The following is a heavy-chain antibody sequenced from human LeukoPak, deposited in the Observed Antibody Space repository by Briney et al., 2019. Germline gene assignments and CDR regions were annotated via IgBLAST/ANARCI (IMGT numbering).Heavy chain of an antibody. Sequence: ASVKVSCKASRYTFTGYDINWVRQATGQGLEWMGWMNPNSGNTGYAQKFQGRVTMTRDTSTSTVYMELSSLRSEDTAVYYCAREGVTVRYLDYWGQGTLVTVSS. CDR3: AREGVTVRYLDY. J-gene: IGHJ4*02. D-gene: IGHD4-11*01. V-gene: IGHV1-8*01. CDR1: RYTFTGYD. CDR2: MNPNSGNT.